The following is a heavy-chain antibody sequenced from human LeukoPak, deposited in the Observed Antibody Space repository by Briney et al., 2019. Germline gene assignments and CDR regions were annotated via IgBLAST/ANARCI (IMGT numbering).Heavy chain of an antibody. V-gene: IGHV3-48*01. D-gene: IGHD5-12*01. CDR1: GFTFSSYS. J-gene: IGHJ4*02. Sequence: GGSLRLSCAASGFTFSSYSMNWVRQAPGKGLEWVSLISSSSLTIYYADSVKGRFTISRDNAKNSLYLQMNSLRAEDTAVYYCARARPPPRGYRPGELLLFDYWGQGTLVTVSS. CDR2: ISSSSLTI. CDR3: ARARPPPRGYRPGELLLFDY.